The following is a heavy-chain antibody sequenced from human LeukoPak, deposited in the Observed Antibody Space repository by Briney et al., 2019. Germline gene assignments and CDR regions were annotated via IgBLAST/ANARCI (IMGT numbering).Heavy chain of an antibody. CDR2: VDGDGSST. CDR1: GFTFISYW. J-gene: IGHJ3*02. Sequence: PGGSPRLSCAASGFTFISYWMHWVRQSPGKGLVWVSRVDGDGSSTSYTDPVKDRFTISRDNAKNTVYLQMSSLRAEDSAVYYCARGGRKWDDAFDIWGQGTLVSVSS. V-gene: IGHV3-74*01. D-gene: IGHD1-26*01. CDR3: ARGGRKWDDAFDI.